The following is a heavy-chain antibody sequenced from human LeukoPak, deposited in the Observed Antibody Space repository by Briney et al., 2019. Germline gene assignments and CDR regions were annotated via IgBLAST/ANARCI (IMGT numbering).Heavy chain of an antibody. D-gene: IGHD4/OR15-4a*01. V-gene: IGHV4-59*01. CDR1: GVSISGYY. J-gene: IGHJ4*02. Sequence: SETLSLTCTVSGVSISGYYWSWIRQPPGKRLEWIGYICYSGSTNYNPALSSRVTISVDTSKNQLSLKLTSVTAADTAVYYCARDDYGYTFDYWGQGTLVTVSS. CDR3: ARDDYGYTFDY. CDR2: ICYSGST.